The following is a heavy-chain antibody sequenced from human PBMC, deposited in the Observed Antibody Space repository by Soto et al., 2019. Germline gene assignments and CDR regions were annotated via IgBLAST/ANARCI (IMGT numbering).Heavy chain of an antibody. J-gene: IGHJ4*02. Sequence: EVQLLESGGGLVQPGGSLRLSCAASGFTFSSYAMSWVRQAPGKGLEWVSAISGSGGSTYYADSVKGLFTISRDNSKNTLYLQMNSLRAEDTAVYYCAKDYSEVVVAATLDYWGQGTLVTVSS. CDR2: ISGSGGST. D-gene: IGHD2-15*01. CDR3: AKDYSEVVVAATLDY. CDR1: GFTFSSYA. V-gene: IGHV3-23*01.